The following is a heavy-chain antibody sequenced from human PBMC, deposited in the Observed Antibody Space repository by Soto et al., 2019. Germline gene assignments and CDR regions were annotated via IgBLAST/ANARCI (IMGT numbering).Heavy chain of an antibody. CDR1: GFTFSSYA. CDR3: AKGQSSGYYYAGHRYYYYGMDV. CDR2: ISGSGGST. D-gene: IGHD3-22*01. Sequence: GGSLRLSCAASGFTFSSYAMSWVRQAPGKGLEWVSAISGSGGSTYYADSVKGRFTISRDNSKNTLYLQMNSLRAEDTAVYYCAKGQSSGYYYAGHRYYYYGMDVWGQGTTVTVSS. V-gene: IGHV3-23*01. J-gene: IGHJ6*02.